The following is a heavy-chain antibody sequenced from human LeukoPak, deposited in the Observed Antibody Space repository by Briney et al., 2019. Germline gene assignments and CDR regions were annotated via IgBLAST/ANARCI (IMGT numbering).Heavy chain of an antibody. D-gene: IGHD5-18*01. Sequence: GGSLRLSCAASGFSFTSYTMSWVRQAPGKGLQWVSAITHSSDKLYYADSVKGRFTISRDNSNNTLFLQMNSLRAEDTAVYYCARAAIQLTAFNWFDPWGQGTLVTVSS. V-gene: IGHV3-23*01. J-gene: IGHJ5*02. CDR3: ARAAIQLTAFNWFDP. CDR1: GFSFTSYT. CDR2: ITHSSDKL.